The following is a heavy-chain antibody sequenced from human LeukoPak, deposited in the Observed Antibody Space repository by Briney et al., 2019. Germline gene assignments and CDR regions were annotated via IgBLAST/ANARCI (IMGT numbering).Heavy chain of an antibody. V-gene: IGHV3-30-3*01. Sequence: GGSLRLSCAASGFTFSSYAMHWVRRAPGRGLEWVAVISYDGSNKYYADSVKGRFTISRDNSKNTLYLQMNSLRAEDTAVYYCAREAVSLANGMDVWGQGTTVTVSS. J-gene: IGHJ6*02. CDR2: ISYDGSNK. CDR3: AREAVSLANGMDV. CDR1: GFTFSSYA. D-gene: IGHD3-3*02.